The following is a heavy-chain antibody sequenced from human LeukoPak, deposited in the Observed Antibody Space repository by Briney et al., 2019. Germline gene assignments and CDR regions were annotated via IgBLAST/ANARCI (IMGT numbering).Heavy chain of an antibody. CDR1: GGTFSSYT. V-gene: IGHV1-69*04. CDR3: AREDWNYVNGIDV. J-gene: IGHJ6*02. CDR2: IIPILGIA. D-gene: IGHD1-7*01. Sequence: SVKVSCKASGGTFSSYTISWVRQAPGQGLEWMGRIIPILGIANYAQKFQGRVTITADKSTSTAYMELSSLRSEDTAVYYCAREDWNYVNGIDVWGQGTTVTVSS.